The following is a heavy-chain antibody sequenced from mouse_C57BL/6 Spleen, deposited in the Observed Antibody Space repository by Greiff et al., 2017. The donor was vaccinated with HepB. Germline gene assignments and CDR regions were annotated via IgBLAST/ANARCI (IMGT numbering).Heavy chain of an antibody. CDR2: IDPSDSYT. J-gene: IGHJ2*01. V-gene: IGHV1-69*01. CDR1: GYTFTSYW. D-gene: IGHD3-1*01. Sequence: QVQLQQPGAELVMPGASVKLSCKASGYTFTSYWMHWVKQRPGQGLEWIGEIDPSDSYTNYNQKFKGKSTLTVDKSSSTAYMQLSSLTSEDSAVYYCARRREGYYYFDYWGQGTTLTVSS. CDR3: ARRREGYYYFDY.